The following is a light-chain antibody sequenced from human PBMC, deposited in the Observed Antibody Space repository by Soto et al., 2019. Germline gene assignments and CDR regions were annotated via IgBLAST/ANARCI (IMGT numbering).Light chain of an antibody. CDR3: QQRSNWPPLT. CDR1: QSVSSN. V-gene: IGKV3-11*01. Sequence: EIVLTQSPGTLSVSPGERATLSCRASQSVSSNLAWYQQKPGQAPRLLIYGASTRATGIPARFSGSGSGTAFTLTISSLEPEDFAVYYCQQRSNWPPLTFGGGTKVDI. J-gene: IGKJ4*01. CDR2: GAS.